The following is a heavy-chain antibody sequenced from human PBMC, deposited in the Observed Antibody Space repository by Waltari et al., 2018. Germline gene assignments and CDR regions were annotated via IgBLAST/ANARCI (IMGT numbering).Heavy chain of an antibody. CDR1: GGSISGSY. CDR3: AKMAGTWQLAENWFDP. D-gene: IGHD6-6*01. CDR2: IHYSGST. J-gene: IGHJ5*02. Sequence: QVQLQESGPGLVKSSETLSLTCSVSGGSISGSYWRWIRQPPGKGLEWIGYIHYSGSTNYNPSLKSRVSISVDTSKNQFSLNLRSVSAADTAVYYCAKMAGTWQLAENWFDPWGQGTLVTVSS. V-gene: IGHV4-59*01.